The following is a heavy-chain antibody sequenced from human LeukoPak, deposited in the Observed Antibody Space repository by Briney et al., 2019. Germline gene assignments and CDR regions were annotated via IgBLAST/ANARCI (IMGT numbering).Heavy chain of an antibody. D-gene: IGHD2-21*02. CDR1: GYTFTGYY. CDR3: ARAHIGNIVMVTAPSD. J-gene: IGHJ4*02. CDR2: INPNSGGT. Sequence: ASVKVSCKASGYTFTGYYMHWVRQAPGQGLEWMGWINPNSGGTNYAQKFQGRVTMTRDTSISTAYMELSRLRSDDTALYYCARAHIGNIVMVTAPSDWGQGTLVTVSS. V-gene: IGHV1-2*02.